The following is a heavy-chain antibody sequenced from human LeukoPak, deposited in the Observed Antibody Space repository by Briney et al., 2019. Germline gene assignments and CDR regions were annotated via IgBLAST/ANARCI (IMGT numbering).Heavy chain of an antibody. D-gene: IGHD2-2*01. CDR2: IRFDESRE. Sequence: GGSLRLSCEASGFTFSRYGMHWVRRAPGKGLEWVAFIRFDESREFYADSVKGRFIVSRDNSKNTLYLQMYSLKPEDTAVYYCAKIEGKYQLANVPDHWGQGTLVTVSS. CDR1: GFTFSRYG. J-gene: IGHJ4*02. CDR3: AKIEGKYQLANVPDH. V-gene: IGHV3-30*02.